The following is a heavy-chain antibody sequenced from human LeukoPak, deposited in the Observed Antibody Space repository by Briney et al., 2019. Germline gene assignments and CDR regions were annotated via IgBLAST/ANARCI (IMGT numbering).Heavy chain of an antibody. CDR3: AKLTYGSGTYGAFDY. CDR1: GFTFSSYG. D-gene: IGHD3-10*01. V-gene: IGHV3-23*01. CDR2: IRGSGDIT. J-gene: IGHJ4*02. Sequence: GGCLRLSCAASGFTFSSYGMSWVRQAPGKGLEWVSGIRGSGDITFYADSVKGRFTISRDNSKNTLYLQMNSLRAEDTAVYYCAKLTYGSGTYGAFDYWGQGTLVTVST.